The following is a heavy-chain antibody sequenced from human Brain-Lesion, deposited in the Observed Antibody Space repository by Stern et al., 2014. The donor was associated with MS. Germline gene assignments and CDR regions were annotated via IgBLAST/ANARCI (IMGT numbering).Heavy chain of an antibody. CDR1: GYIFTGYY. D-gene: IGHD3-3*01. J-gene: IGHJ6*02. Sequence: QVQLVQSGAEVKKPGASVKVSCKTSGYIFTGYYIHWVRQAPGQGLVWMAWINPKTGGTKYAQKFQGRVTMSRDTSISTAYVELSSLTSDDTAVYYCARDQRGITIFGVVTDYYYLGMDVWGQGTTVTVSS. V-gene: IGHV1-2*02. CDR3: ARDQRGITIFGVVTDYYYLGMDV. CDR2: INPKTGGT.